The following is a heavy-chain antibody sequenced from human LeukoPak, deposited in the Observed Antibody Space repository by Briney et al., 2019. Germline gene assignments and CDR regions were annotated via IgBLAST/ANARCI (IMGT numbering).Heavy chain of an antibody. D-gene: IGHD2-15*01. CDR3: ARDEGCSGGSCWNWFDP. J-gene: IGHJ5*02. Sequence: AASVKVSCKASGYTFTSYDINWVRQATGQGLEWMGWMNPNSGNTGYAQKFQGRVTMTRNTSISTAYMELSRLRSDDTAVYYCARDEGCSGGSCWNWFDPWGQGTLVTVSS. CDR2: MNPNSGNT. V-gene: IGHV1-8*01. CDR1: GYTFTSYD.